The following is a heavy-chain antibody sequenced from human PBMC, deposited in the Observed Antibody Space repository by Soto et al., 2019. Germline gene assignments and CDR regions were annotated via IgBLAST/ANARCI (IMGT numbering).Heavy chain of an antibody. D-gene: IGHD3-10*01. CDR1: GFTFSSYS. CDR2: FRSGGDDGTT. Sequence: GGSLRLSCAASGFTFSSYSMSWVRQAPGKGLEWVSGFRSGGDDGTTYYADSVKGRFTISRDNSKNTLFLQMDSLRAEDTTIYYCAKKVNSGPGSQYFDYWGQGTLVTVSS. J-gene: IGHJ4*02. CDR3: AKKVNSGPGSQYFDY. V-gene: IGHV3-23*01.